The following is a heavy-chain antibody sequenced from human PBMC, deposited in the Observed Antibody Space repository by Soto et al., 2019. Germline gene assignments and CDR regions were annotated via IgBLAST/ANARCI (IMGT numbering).Heavy chain of an antibody. D-gene: IGHD3-22*01. Sequence: ASVKVSCKASGYTFTSYDINWVRQATGQGLEWMGWMNPNSGNTGYAQKFQGRVTITRDTSASTAYMELSSLRSEDTAVYYCARTRPPSRYYYDSSGSAYFDYRGQGTLVTVSS. CDR3: ARTRPPSRYYYDSSGSAYFDY. V-gene: IGHV1-8*01. J-gene: IGHJ4*02. CDR2: MNPNSGNT. CDR1: GYTFTSYD.